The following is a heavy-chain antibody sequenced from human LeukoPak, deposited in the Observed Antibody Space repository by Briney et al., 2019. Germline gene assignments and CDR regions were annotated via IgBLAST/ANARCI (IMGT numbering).Heavy chain of an antibody. V-gene: IGHV3-7*01. CDR2: IKQDGSEK. CDR1: GFTFSSYW. Sequence: PGGSLRLSCAASGFTFSSYWMSWVRQAPGKGLEWVANIKQDGSEKYYVDSVKGRFTISRDNAKNSLYLQMNSLGAEDTAVYYCARMQRITIFGVVITPFGYWGQGTLVTVSS. D-gene: IGHD3-3*01. J-gene: IGHJ4*02. CDR3: ARMQRITIFGVVITPFGY.